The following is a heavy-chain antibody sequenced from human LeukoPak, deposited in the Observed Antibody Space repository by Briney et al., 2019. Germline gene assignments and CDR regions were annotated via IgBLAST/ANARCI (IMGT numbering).Heavy chain of an antibody. V-gene: IGHV3-48*03. J-gene: IGHJ4*02. D-gene: IGHD4-17*01. Sequence: GGSLRLSCAASGFTFSGYEMNWVRQASGKGLEWLSHISSTGGTIYYADSVKGRLTVSRDNAKNSLYLQMNSLRAEDTAVYYCAKSDPYGDSLIEIWGQGALVTVSS. CDR1: GFTFSGYE. CDR3: AKSDPYGDSLIEI. CDR2: ISSTGGTI.